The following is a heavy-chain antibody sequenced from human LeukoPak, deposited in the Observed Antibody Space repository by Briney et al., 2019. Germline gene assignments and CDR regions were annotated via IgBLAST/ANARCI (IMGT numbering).Heavy chain of an antibody. CDR2: ISGSGGST. J-gene: IGHJ5*02. CDR3: AKREEGITIFGVVTPNWFDP. CDR1: GFTFSSYV. Sequence: GGSLRLSCAASGFTFSSYVMSWVRQAPGKGLEWVSAISGSGGSTYYADSVKGRFTISRDNSKNTLYLQMNSLRAEDTAVYYCAKREEGITIFGVVTPNWFDPWGQGTLVTVSS. D-gene: IGHD3-3*01. V-gene: IGHV3-23*01.